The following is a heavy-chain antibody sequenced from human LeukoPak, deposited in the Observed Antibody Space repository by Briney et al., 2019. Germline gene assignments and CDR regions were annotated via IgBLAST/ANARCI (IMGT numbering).Heavy chain of an antibody. CDR1: GFTFSSYS. V-gene: IGHV3-21*01. CDR2: ISSSSSYI. J-gene: IGHJ4*02. D-gene: IGHD3-10*01. Sequence: PGGSLRLSCAASGFTFSSYSMNWVRQAPGKGLEWVSSISSSSSYIYYADSVKGRFTISRDNAENSLYLQMNSLRAEDTAVYYCARWADDSGIYYIASWGQGSLVIVSS. CDR3: ARWADDSGIYYIAS.